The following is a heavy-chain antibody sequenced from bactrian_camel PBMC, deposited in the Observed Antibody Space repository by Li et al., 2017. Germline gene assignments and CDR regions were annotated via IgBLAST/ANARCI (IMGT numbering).Heavy chain of an antibody. V-gene: IGHV3-3*01. CDR1: RPTWSSCD. CDR2: LAGV. D-gene: IGHD6*01. CDR3: AAGPWYTDEYKY. Sequence: HVQLVESGGGSVQAGGSLRLSCAAHRPTWSSCDLGWYRQAPGKGRELVATLAGVADSVKGRFTIARDNTKDTVYLQMLGLKSEDTALYYCAAGPWYTDEYKYWGQGTQVTVS. J-gene: IGHJ4*01.